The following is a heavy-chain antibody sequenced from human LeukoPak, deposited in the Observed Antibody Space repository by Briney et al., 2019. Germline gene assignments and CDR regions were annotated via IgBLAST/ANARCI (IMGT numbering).Heavy chain of an antibody. CDR2: IIPIFGTA. CDR1: GGTFSSYA. V-gene: IGHV1-69*06. D-gene: IGHD7-27*01. J-gene: IGHJ4*02. CDR3: ARATGANYHSDY. Sequence: SVKVSCKASGGTFSSYAISWVRQAPGQGLEWMGGIIPIFGTANYAQKFQGRVTITADKSTSTAYMELSSLRSEDTAVYYCARATGANYHSDYWGQGTLVTVSS.